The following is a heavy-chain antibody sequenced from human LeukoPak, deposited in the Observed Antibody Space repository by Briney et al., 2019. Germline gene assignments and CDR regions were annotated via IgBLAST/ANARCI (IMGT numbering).Heavy chain of an antibody. Sequence: PGGSLRLSCAASGFTFSSSWMHWVRQAPGKGLVWVSRIKSDGSGATYADSVKGRFTISRDNSKNTLYLQMNSLRAEDTAVYYCAKSRGVAGFDYWGQGTLVTVSS. CDR2: IKSDGSGA. J-gene: IGHJ4*02. CDR3: AKSRGVAGFDY. CDR1: GFTFSSSW. V-gene: IGHV3-74*03. D-gene: IGHD6-19*01.